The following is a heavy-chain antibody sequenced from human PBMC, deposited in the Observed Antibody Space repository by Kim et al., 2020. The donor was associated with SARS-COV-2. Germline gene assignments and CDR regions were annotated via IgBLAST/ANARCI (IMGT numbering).Heavy chain of an antibody. CDR3: TTTGLLWFGERKKATDY. Sequence: VKGRFTITRDDSKNTLYLQMNSLKTEDTAVYYCTTTGLLWFGERKKATDYWGQGTLVTVSS. V-gene: IGHV3-15*01. D-gene: IGHD3-10*01. J-gene: IGHJ4*02.